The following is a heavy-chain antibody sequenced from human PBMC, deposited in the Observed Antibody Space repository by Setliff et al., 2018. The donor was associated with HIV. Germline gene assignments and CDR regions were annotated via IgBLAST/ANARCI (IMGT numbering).Heavy chain of an antibody. Sequence: SETLSLTCTVSGDSISSSSYYWGWIRQPPGKGLEWIGSIYYSGSTYYKPSLKSRVTISVDTSKNQFSLKLSSVTAADTAVYYCARDGVVPKYYGMDVWGQGTTVTVSS. CDR3: ARDGVVPKYYGMDV. CDR1: GDSISSSSYY. J-gene: IGHJ6*02. V-gene: IGHV4-39*07. D-gene: IGHD2-2*01. CDR2: IYYSGST.